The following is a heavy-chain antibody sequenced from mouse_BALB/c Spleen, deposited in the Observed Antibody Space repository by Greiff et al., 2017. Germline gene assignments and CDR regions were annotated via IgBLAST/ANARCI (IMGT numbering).Heavy chain of an antibody. CDR2: ISSGGGST. CDR3: ARHSYYGSDYYAMDY. Sequence: EVHLVESGGGLVKPGGSLKLSCAASGFAFSSYDMSWVRQTPEKRLEWVAYISSGGGSTYYPDTVKGRFTISRDNAKNTLYLQMSSLKSEDTAMYYCARHSYYGSDYYAMDYWGQGTSVTVSS. CDR1: GFAFSSYD. V-gene: IGHV5-12-1*01. D-gene: IGHD1-1*01. J-gene: IGHJ4*01.